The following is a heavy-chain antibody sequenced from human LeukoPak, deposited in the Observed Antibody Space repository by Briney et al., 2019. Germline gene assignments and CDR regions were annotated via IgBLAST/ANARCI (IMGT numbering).Heavy chain of an antibody. CDR3: ARWGYDFWSGYYTSRIYDAFDI. V-gene: IGHV5-51*01. D-gene: IGHD3-3*01. CDR1: GYSFTSYW. Sequence: PGESLKISCKGSGYSFTSYWIGWVRQMPGKGLEWMGIIYPGDSDTRYSPSFQGQVTISADKSISTAYLQWSSLKASDTATYYCARWGYDFWSGYYTSRIYDAFDIWGQGTMVTVSS. CDR2: IYPGDSDT. J-gene: IGHJ3*02.